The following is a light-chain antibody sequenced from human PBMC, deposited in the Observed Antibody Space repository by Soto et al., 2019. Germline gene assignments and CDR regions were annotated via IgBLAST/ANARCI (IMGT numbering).Light chain of an antibody. J-gene: IGKJ1*01. CDR1: QSIRNY. CDR3: QQNYSTPPGA. Sequence: DIQMTQSPSSLSASVGDRVTITCRASQSIRNYFNWYQQKPGKVPKVLIYTAPSLQSGAPSRLSASGSGTDFTLSVVSLQPEDFATYYCQQNYSTPPGAFGQGTKV. V-gene: IGKV1-39*01. CDR2: TAP.